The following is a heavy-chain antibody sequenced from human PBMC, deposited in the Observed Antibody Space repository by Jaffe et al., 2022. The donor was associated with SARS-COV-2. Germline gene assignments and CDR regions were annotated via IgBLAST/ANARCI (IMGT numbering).Heavy chain of an antibody. Sequence: QVQLQESGPGLVKPSETLSLTCTVSGGSISSYYWSWIRQPPGKGLEWIGYIYYSGSTNYNPSLKSRVTISVDTSKNQFSLKLSSVTAADTAVYYCARVPLIQLWPFHGSQYPWFDPWGQGTLVTVSS. CDR1: GGSISSYY. CDR2: IYYSGST. J-gene: IGHJ5*02. V-gene: IGHV4-59*01. CDR3: ARVPLIQLWPFHGSQYPWFDP. D-gene: IGHD5-18*01.